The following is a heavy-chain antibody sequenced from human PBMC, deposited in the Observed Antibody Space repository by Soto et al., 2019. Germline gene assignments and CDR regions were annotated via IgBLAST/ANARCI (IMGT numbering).Heavy chain of an antibody. CDR1: GFTFSSSW. V-gene: IGHV3-7*01. J-gene: IGHJ4*02. CDR2: IKQDGSEN. CDR3: ARAQTTIFGVAIVPYFDS. D-gene: IGHD3-3*01. Sequence: EVQLVESGGGLVQPGGSLRLSCAASGFTFSSSWMSWVRQAQGKGLAWVANIKQDGSENLYVDSVKGRFTVSRDNAKNSLSLQMNGLKAEDTAVYYCARAQTTIFGVAIVPYFDSWGQGTLVTVSS.